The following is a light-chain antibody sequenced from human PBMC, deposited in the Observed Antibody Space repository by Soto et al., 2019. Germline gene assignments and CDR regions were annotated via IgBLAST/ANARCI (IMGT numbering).Light chain of an antibody. Sequence: EFVLTQSPATLSLSPGERATLSCRASQSVSRYLAWYQQKPGQSPRLLIYDASNRATGTPARFSGSGSGTAFTLSISSLEPEDFAVYYCQHRTNWPPYTFGQGTKLEI. V-gene: IGKV3-11*01. CDR1: QSVSRY. CDR2: DAS. CDR3: QHRTNWPPYT. J-gene: IGKJ2*01.